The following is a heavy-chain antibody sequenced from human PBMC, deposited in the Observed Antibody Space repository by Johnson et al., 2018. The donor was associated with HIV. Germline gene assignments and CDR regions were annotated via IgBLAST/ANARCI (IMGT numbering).Heavy chain of an antibody. Sequence: VQLVESGGGLVQPGGSLRLSCAASGFTFSTYAMSWVRQAPGKGPEWVSALTPSGGGTYYADSVQGRFTISSDNSKNTLYLQMNSLRAEDTATYYCAKSPGKDNGGNSGGIDIWGQGTRVTVSS. CDR2: LTPSGGGT. D-gene: IGHD4-23*01. CDR1: GFTFSTYA. CDR3: AKSPGKDNGGNSGGIDI. J-gene: IGHJ3*02. V-gene: IGHV3-23*04.